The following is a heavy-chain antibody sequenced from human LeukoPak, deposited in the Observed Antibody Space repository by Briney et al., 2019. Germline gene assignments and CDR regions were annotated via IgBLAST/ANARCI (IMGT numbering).Heavy chain of an antibody. V-gene: IGHV4-4*02. CDR2: IYHSGST. CDR1: GGSISNGNW. J-gene: IGHJ4*02. Sequence: SGPLSLTCSVSGGSISNGNWWSWVRPPPGKGLEWIGEIYHSGSTNYNPSLKSRVTISVDKSRNKFSLKLSSVTAADTAVYYCARVLFGSGSSLDYWGQGTLVTVSS. CDR3: ARVLFGSGSSLDY. D-gene: IGHD3-10*01.